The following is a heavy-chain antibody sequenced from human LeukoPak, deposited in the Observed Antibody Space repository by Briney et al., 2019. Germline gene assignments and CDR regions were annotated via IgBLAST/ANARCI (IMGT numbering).Heavy chain of an antibody. J-gene: IGHJ4*02. Sequence: GGSLRLSCAASGFTFSSYSMNWVRQAPGKGLEWVSSISSSSSYIYYADSVKGRFTISRDNAKNSLYLQMNSLRAEDTAVYYCASGSYSHTFYSDYWGQGTLVTVSS. CDR2: ISSSSSYI. V-gene: IGHV3-21*01. D-gene: IGHD1-26*01. CDR1: GFTFSSYS. CDR3: ASGSYSHTFYSDY.